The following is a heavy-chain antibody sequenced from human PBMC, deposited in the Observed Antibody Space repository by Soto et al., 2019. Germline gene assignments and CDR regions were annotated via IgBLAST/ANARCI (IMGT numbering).Heavy chain of an antibody. CDR2: IGGSGGST. Sequence: EVQLLESGGGLVQAGGSLRLSCAASGFTFSSYAMIWVRQAPGKGLEWVSAIGGSGGSTYYADSVKGRFTISRDNSQNTLYLYMNSQRAEDTAVSYYANARRDIYLVGGPCYANAHWGPGTLVTVSP. V-gene: IGHV3-23*01. CDR3: ANARRDIYLVGGPCYANAH. CDR1: GFTFSSYA. D-gene: IGHD2-15*01. J-gene: IGHJ4*02.